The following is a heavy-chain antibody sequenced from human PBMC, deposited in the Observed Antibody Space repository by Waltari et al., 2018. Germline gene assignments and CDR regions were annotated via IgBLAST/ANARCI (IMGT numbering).Heavy chain of an antibody. D-gene: IGHD5-12*01. V-gene: IGHV4-4*02. CDR2: IYHSGRT. CDR1: GGSISSSNW. Sequence: QVQLQEPGPGLVKTSGTMSLTCAVPGGSISSSNWWSWVRQPQGKGLEWIGEIYHSGRTNYNPSLKSQVTISIDKSKNQFSRKLSSVTAADTAVYYCAMATIPETFVYWGQGTLVTVSS. J-gene: IGHJ4*02. CDR3: AMATIPETFVY.